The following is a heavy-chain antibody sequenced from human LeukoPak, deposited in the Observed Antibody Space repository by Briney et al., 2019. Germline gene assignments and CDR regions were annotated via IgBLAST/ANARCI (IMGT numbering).Heavy chain of an antibody. CDR2: INHSGST. CDR1: GGSFSGYY. Sequence: SETLSLTCAVYGGSFSGYYWSWIRQPPGKGLEWIGEINHSGSTNYNPSLKSRVTISVDTSKNQFSLELSSVTAADTAVYYCARESSGYYFGWFDPWGQGTLVTVSS. CDR3: ARESSGYYFGWFDP. D-gene: IGHD3-22*01. V-gene: IGHV4-34*01. J-gene: IGHJ5*02.